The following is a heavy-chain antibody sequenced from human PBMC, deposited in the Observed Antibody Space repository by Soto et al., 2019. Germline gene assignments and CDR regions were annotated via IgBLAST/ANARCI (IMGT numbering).Heavy chain of an antibody. J-gene: IGHJ4*02. D-gene: IGHD3-9*01. CDR3: ARRDWSGSTSHFYFDY. CDR2: IYHSGST. V-gene: IGHV4-4*02. Sequence: PPGKGLEWIGEIYHSGSTYYKPSLKSRVAMSVDTSKNQFSLKLTSATAADTAVYYCARRDWSGSTSHFYFDYWGQGVLVTVSS.